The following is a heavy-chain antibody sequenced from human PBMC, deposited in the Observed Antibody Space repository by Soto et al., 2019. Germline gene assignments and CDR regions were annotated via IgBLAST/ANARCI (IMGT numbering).Heavy chain of an antibody. CDR3: ARGADYTNPNFDY. D-gene: IGHD4-4*01. V-gene: IGHV3-21*01. CDR2: ISTSGDT. Sequence: PGGSLRLSCAVSGFAFSSYSVNWVRQAPGKGLEWVSSISTSGDTYYADSVKGRLAISRDNAKNSLYLQMTSLRVEDTAVYYCARGADYTNPNFDYWGQGTLVT. J-gene: IGHJ4*02. CDR1: GFAFSSYS.